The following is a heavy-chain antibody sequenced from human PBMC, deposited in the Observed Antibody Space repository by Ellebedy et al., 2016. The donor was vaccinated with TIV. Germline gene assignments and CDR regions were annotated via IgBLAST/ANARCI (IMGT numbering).Heavy chain of an antibody. V-gene: IGHV3-7*01. D-gene: IGHD3-10*01. Sequence: GEFLKISCTASGFSFSSYWMGWVRQAPGKGLEWVANIKQDGSQKKYVDSVKGRFTISRDNAKNSLYLQMNSLRADDTAVYYCARVGDGSGSYFDYWGQGTLVTVSS. J-gene: IGHJ4*02. CDR1: GFSFSSYW. CDR2: IKQDGSQK. CDR3: ARVGDGSGSYFDY.